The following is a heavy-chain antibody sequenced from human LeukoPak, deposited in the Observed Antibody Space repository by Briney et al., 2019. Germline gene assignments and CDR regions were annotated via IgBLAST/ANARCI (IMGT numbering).Heavy chain of an antibody. D-gene: IGHD2-15*01. Sequence: ASVKASCKASGYSFTGFYMHWVRQAPGQGLEWMGWINPNTGGTNYRQKFQGRVTMTRDTSISTAYMELSRLRSDDTAVYYCARGYCSGGSCYSDYYYGLDVWGQGTTVTVSS. J-gene: IGHJ6*02. CDR2: INPNTGGT. CDR3: ARGYCSGGSCYSDYYYGLDV. V-gene: IGHV1-2*02. CDR1: GYSFTGFY.